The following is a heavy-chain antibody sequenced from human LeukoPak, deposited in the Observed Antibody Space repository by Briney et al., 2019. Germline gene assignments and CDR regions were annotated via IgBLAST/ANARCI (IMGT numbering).Heavy chain of an antibody. CDR2: ISAYNGNT. CDR1: GYAFTSYG. CDR3: ASSGYGGPFDY. J-gene: IGHJ4*02. Sequence: EASVKVSCKASGYAFTSYGISWVRQAPGQGLEWMGWISAYNGNTNYAQKLQGRVTMTTDTSTSTAYMELRSLRSDDTAVYYCASSGYGGPFDYWGQGTLVTVSS. V-gene: IGHV1-18*01. D-gene: IGHD5-12*01.